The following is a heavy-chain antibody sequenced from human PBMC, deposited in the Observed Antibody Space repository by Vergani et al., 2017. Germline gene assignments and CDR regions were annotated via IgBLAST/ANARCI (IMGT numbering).Heavy chain of an antibody. D-gene: IGHD5-24*01. CDR3: ARHGGKMATTGYFDY. V-gene: IGHV4-4*02. J-gene: IGHJ4*02. Sequence: QVQLQESGPGLVKPSGTLSLTCAVSGGSISSSNWWSWVRQPPGKGLEWIGSIYYSGSTYYNPSLKSRVTISVETSKNQFSLKLSSVTAADTAVYYCARHGGKMATTGYFDYWGQGTLVTVSS. CDR2: IYYSGST. CDR1: GGSISSSNW.